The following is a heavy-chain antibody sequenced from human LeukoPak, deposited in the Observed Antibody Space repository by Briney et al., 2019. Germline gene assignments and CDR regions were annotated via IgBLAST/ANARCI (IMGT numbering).Heavy chain of an antibody. V-gene: IGHV4-59*01. J-gene: IGHJ5*02. CDR1: GGSISSYY. CDR3: ARYDEGGRWFDP. CDR2: IYYSGST. Sequence: SETLSLTCTVSGGSISSYYGSWIRQPPGKGLEWIGYIYYSGSTNYNPSLKSRVTISVDTSKNQFSLKLSSVTAADTAVYYCARYDEGGRWFDPWGQGTLVTVSS. D-gene: IGHD3-3*01.